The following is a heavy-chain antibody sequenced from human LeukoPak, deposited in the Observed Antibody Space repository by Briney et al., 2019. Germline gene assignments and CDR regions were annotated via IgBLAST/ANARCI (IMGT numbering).Heavy chain of an antibody. J-gene: IGHJ4*02. CDR1: GGSFSGYY. V-gene: IGHV4-34*01. CDR2: INHSGST. Sequence: PSETLPLTCAVYGGSFSGYYWSWIRQPPGKGLEWIGEINHSGSTNYNPSLKSRVTMSVDTSKDQFSLKLSSVTAADTAVFYCARGTRNRHYYDSSVYVDYWGQGTLVTVSS. CDR3: ARGTRNRHYYDSSVYVDY. D-gene: IGHD3-22*01.